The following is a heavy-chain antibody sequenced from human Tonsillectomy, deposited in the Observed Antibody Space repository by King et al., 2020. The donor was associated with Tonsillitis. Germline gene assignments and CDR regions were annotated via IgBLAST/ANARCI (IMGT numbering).Heavy chain of an antibody. CDR2: IFYSVNT. CDR1: GGSISSSDYS. CDR3: ARTIPAARHQDAFDI. V-gene: IGHV4-30-4*01. Sequence: QLQLQESGPGLVKPSQTLSLTCNVSGGSISSSDYSWTWIRQPPGKGLEWIGYIFYSVNTFYNPSLKSRVTISVDPSRTQFSLRLSSVTAADTAVYYCARTIPAARHQDAFDIWGQGKMVTVSS. D-gene: IGHD6-25*01. J-gene: IGHJ3*02.